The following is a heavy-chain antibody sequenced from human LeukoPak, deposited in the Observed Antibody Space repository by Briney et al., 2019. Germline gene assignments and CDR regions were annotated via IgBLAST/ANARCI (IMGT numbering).Heavy chain of an antibody. Sequence: SETLSLTCAVYGGSFSGYYWGWVRQPPGKGLEWIGEITHSGSTNYNPSLKSRVTISVDTSKNQFSLKLSSVTAADTAVYYCARSGGPLNWFDPWGQGTLVTVSS. CDR1: GGSFSGYY. CDR3: ARSGGPLNWFDP. CDR2: ITHSGST. J-gene: IGHJ5*02. V-gene: IGHV4-34*01.